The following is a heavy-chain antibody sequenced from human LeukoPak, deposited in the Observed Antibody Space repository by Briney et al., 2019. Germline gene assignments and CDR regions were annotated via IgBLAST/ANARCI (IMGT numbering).Heavy chain of an antibody. CDR1: GFTLTDY. J-gene: IGHJ3*02. D-gene: IGHD6-13*01. V-gene: IGHV1-2*02. CDR3: ASLAAADDAFDI. Sequence: ASVKVSCKASGFTLTDYIHWVRQDPRQGLQWMGWIKPNSGDTDYAQKFQGRVTMTRDMSISTVYMELSSLRSEDTAVYYCASLAAADDAFDIWGQGTMVTVSS. CDR2: IKPNSGDT.